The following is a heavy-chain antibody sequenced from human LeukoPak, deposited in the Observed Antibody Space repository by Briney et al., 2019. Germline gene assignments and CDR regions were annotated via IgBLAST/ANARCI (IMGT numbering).Heavy chain of an antibody. Sequence: SETLSLTCTVSGGSISSYYWSWIRQPPGKGLEWIGYIYYSGSTNYNPSLKSRVTISVDTSKNQFSLKLSSVTAADTAVYYCARELYYDSSGYPRATFDYWGQGTLVTVSS. CDR1: GGSISSYY. CDR3: ARELYYDSSGYPRATFDY. J-gene: IGHJ4*02. CDR2: IYYSGST. V-gene: IGHV4-59*12. D-gene: IGHD3-22*01.